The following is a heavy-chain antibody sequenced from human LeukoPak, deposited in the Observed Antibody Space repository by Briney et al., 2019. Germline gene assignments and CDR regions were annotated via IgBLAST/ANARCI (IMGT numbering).Heavy chain of an antibody. Sequence: PGGSLRLSCAAPGFTFSSYWMSWVPQAPGKGLDRVAKIKQEGSEKYYVCSVKGRFTISRDNGDTSLYLQTNSQRAQPTAVYYCAIASGEYGDYWGQGTLVTVSS. J-gene: IGHJ4*02. CDR3: AIASGEYGDY. CDR2: IKQEGSEK. V-gene: IGHV3-7*03. D-gene: IGHD3-10*01. CDR1: GFTFSSYW.